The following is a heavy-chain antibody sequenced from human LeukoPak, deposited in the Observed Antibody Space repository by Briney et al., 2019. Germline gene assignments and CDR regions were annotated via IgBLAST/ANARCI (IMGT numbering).Heavy chain of an antibody. CDR1: GFTFEDYD. J-gene: IGHJ4*02. Sequence: PGGSLRLSCAASGFTFEDYDMNWVRHAPGKGLEWVSGIKWNGGSTVYADSVRGRFTISRDNAKNSLYLQMNSLRAEDTALYYCARDRSDYDFWSGYSMSYFDYWGQGTLVTVSS. D-gene: IGHD3-3*01. CDR3: ARDRSDYDFWSGYSMSYFDY. V-gene: IGHV3-20*04. CDR2: IKWNGGST.